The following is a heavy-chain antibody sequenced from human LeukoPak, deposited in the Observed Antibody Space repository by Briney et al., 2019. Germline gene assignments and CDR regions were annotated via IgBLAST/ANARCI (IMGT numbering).Heavy chain of an antibody. Sequence: SETLSLTCTVSGGSISSSSYYWGWIRQPPGKGLEWIGSIYYSGSTYYNPSLKSRVTISVDTSKNQFSLKLSSVTAADTAVYYCARLYNDFWSGYYQSWLDPWGQGTLVTVSS. CDR2: IYYSGST. CDR3: ARLYNDFWSGYYQSWLDP. J-gene: IGHJ5*02. V-gene: IGHV4-39*01. CDR1: GGSISSSSYY. D-gene: IGHD3-3*01.